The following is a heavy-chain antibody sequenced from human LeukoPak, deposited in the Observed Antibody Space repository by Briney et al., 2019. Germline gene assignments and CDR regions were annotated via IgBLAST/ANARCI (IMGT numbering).Heavy chain of an antibody. J-gene: IGHJ4*02. Sequence: PGRSLRLSCAASGFTLSSYGMHWVRQAPGKGLEWVAVIWYDGSNKYYADSVKGRFTISRDNSKNTLYLQMNSLRAEDTAVYYCARDPGSSWYYFDYWGQGTLVTVSS. D-gene: IGHD6-13*01. CDR3: ARDPGSSWYYFDY. CDR2: IWYDGSNK. CDR1: GFTLSSYG. V-gene: IGHV3-33*01.